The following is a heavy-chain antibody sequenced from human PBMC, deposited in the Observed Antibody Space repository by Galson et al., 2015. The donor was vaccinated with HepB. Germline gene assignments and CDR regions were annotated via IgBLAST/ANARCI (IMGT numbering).Heavy chain of an antibody. CDR1: GFTFSSYS. CDR3: ARRSPTSVQLWPPPFDY. V-gene: IGHV3-48*04. CDR2: ISSSSSTI. Sequence: SLRLSCAASGFTFSSYSMNWVRQAPGKGLEWVSYISSSSSTIYYADSVKGRFTISRDNAKNTLYLQMNSLRAEDTAVYYCARRSPTSVQLWPPPFDYWGQGTMVTVSS. D-gene: IGHD5-18*01. J-gene: IGHJ4*03.